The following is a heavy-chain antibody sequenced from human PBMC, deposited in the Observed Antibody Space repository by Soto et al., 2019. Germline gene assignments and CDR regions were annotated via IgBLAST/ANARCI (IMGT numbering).Heavy chain of an antibody. J-gene: IGHJ5*01. CDR2: ISYDGSNT. D-gene: IGHD3-10*01. Sequence: VQLVESGGGVVQPGGSLRLSCAASGFTFSSYAMHWVRQAPGKGLEWVAVISYDGSNTYYADSVKGRFTISRDNSKNTLYLQMNCLRDADTAVYYSARGNYYGLGRPTYNWFDSWGQGTLVTVSS. CDR1: GFTFSSYA. CDR3: ARGNYYGLGRPTYNWFDS. V-gene: IGHV3-30-3*01.